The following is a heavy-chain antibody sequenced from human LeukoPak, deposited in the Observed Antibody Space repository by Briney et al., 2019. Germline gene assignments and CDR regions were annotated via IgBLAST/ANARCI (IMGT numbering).Heavy chain of an antibody. D-gene: IGHD5-18*01. J-gene: IGHJ4*02. CDR1: GLTFSSSW. CDR2: INPDGNKK. V-gene: IGHV3-7*01. CDR3: ARDLAYSRLDY. Sequence: GGSLRLSCAVSGLTFSSSWMDWIRQAPGKGLEWVASINPDGNKKYSADSVKGRFTISRDNAENSLYLQMNSLRVEDTAFYYCARDLAYSRLDYWGQGMLVTVSS.